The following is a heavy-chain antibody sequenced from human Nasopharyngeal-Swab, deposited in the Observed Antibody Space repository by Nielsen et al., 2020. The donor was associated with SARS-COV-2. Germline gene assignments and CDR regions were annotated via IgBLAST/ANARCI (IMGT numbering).Heavy chain of an antibody. V-gene: IGHV3-9*01. CDR3: AKGTTVTSDWYFDL. Sequence: GGPLRSPFAALGFTFDDYAMPWVRQAPGKGLEWVSGISWNSGSIGYADSVKGRFTISRDNAKNSLYLQMNSLRAEDTALYYCAKGTTVTSDWYFDLWSRGTLVSVSS. J-gene: IGHJ2*01. D-gene: IGHD4-17*01. CDR2: ISWNSGSI. CDR1: GFTFDDYA.